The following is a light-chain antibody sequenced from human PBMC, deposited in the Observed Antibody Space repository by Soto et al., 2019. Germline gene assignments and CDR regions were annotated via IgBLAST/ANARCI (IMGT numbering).Light chain of an antibody. CDR1: SIGSKS. J-gene: IGLJ2*01. CDR2: YDS. CDR3: QVWDSSSDHVI. V-gene: IGLV3-21*04. Sequence: SYELTQPPSVSLAPGQTASITWGGNSIGSKSVHWYQQKPGQAPIVVIYYDSDRPSGIPERFAGSNSGNTATLTISRVEAGDEADYYCQVWDSSSDHVIFCGGTTLTVL.